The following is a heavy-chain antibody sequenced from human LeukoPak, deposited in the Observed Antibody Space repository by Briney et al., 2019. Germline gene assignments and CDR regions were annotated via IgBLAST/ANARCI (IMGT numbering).Heavy chain of an antibody. CDR2: INPNSGGT. V-gene: IGHV1-2*02. CDR1: GYTFTRYA. J-gene: IGHJ6*03. D-gene: IGHD1-14*01. CDR3: ASAAGNYYYYMDV. Sequence: GASVKVSCKASGYTFTRYALNWVRQAPGQGLEWMGWINPNSGGTNYAQKFQGRVTMTRDTSISTAYMELSRLRSDDTAVYYCASAAGNYYYYMDVWGKGTTVTVSS.